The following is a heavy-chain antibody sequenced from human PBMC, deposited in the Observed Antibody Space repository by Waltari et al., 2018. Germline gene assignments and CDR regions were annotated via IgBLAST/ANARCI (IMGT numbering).Heavy chain of an antibody. CDR3: ARESAFSTSWYPGFDP. D-gene: IGHD2-2*01. CDR1: GYTLTSYY. Sequence: QVQLVQSGAEVKKPGASVKVSCKASGYTLTSYYMHWVRQAPGQGLGWRGRINPNSGDTNEARKFQDRVTMTRDPAVNTAYMVVGRLTSDDTAVYFCARESAFSTSWYPGFDPWGQGTLVTVAS. V-gene: IGHV1-2*06. CDR2: INPNSGDT. J-gene: IGHJ5*02.